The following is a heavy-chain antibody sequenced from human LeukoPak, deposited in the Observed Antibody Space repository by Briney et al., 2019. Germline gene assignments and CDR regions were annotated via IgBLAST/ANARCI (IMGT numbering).Heavy chain of an antibody. CDR3: TRDRGGTGDFDY. CDR1: GFTFSSYA. Sequence: GRSLRLSCAASGFTFSSYAMHWVRQAPGKGLEWVAVISYDGSNKYYADSVKGRFTISRDNSKNTLYLQMSSLRSEDTAVYYCTRDRGGTGDFDYWGQGTLVTVSS. D-gene: IGHD1-1*01. CDR2: ISYDGSNK. J-gene: IGHJ4*02. V-gene: IGHV3-30-3*01.